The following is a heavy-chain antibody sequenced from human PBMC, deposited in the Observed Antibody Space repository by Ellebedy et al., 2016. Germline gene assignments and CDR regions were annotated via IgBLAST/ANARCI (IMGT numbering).Heavy chain of an antibody. Sequence: ASVKVSCKASGYTFTGYYMHWVRQAPGQGLEWMGWINPNSGGTNYAQKFQGWVTMTRDTSISTAYMELSRLRSDDTAVYYCARGPYGGNSFGGFDYWGQGTLVTVSS. D-gene: IGHD4-23*01. CDR3: ARGPYGGNSFGGFDY. CDR2: INPNSGGT. J-gene: IGHJ4*02. CDR1: GYTFTGYY. V-gene: IGHV1-2*04.